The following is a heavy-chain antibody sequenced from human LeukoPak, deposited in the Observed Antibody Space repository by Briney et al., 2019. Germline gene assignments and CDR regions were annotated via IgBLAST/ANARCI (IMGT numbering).Heavy chain of an antibody. Sequence: GGSLRLSCAASGFTFSSYSMNWVRQAPGKGLEWVSAISGSGGSTYYADSVKGRFTISRDNSKNTLYLQMNSLRAEDTAVYYCAKGGVWFIAAAGRRSWFDPWGQGTLVTVSS. V-gene: IGHV3-23*01. CDR1: GFTFSSYS. CDR3: AKGGVWFIAAAGRRSWFDP. D-gene: IGHD6-13*01. J-gene: IGHJ5*02. CDR2: ISGSGGST.